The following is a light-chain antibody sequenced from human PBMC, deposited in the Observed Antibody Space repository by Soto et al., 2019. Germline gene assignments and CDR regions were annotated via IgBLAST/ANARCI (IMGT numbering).Light chain of an antibody. CDR2: EVS. J-gene: IGLJ1*01. Sequence: QSALTQPASVSGSPGQSITISCIGTSSDVGGYNYVSWYQQHPGKAPKLMIYEVSNRPSGVSNRFSGSKSGTTASLTISGLQAEDEADYYCSSYTSSSTLYVFGTGTKVTVL. CDR3: SSYTSSSTLYV. CDR1: SSDVGGYNY. V-gene: IGLV2-14*01.